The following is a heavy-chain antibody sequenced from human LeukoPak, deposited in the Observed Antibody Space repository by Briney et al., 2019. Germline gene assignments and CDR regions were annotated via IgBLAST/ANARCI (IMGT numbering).Heavy chain of an antibody. V-gene: IGHV1-2*02. CDR1: GYTFTSYY. CDR2: INPNSGGT. Sequence: ASVKVSCKASGYTFTSYYMHWVRQAPGQGLEWMGWINPNSGGTNYAQKFQGRVTMTRDTSISTAYMELSRLRSDDTAVYYCARDTSGPSPDWYFDLWGRGTLVSVSS. D-gene: IGHD2/OR15-2a*01. CDR3: ARDTSGPSPDWYFDL. J-gene: IGHJ2*01.